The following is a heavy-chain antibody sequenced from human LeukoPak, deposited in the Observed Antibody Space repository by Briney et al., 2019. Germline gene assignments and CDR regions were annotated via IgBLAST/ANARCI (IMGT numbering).Heavy chain of an antibody. CDR1: GFIFISHG. J-gene: IGHJ4*02. Sequence: GRSLRLSCAASGFIFISHGMHWVRQAPGKGLEWVAGISYDGHNRFYADSVKGRFTISRDFSKNTLDLQMDSLRAEDTAVYYCAKIDRDYYYESSGSWVLDYWGLGTLVTVSS. CDR3: AKIDRDYYYESSGSWVLDY. CDR2: ISYDGHNR. D-gene: IGHD3-22*01. V-gene: IGHV3-30*18.